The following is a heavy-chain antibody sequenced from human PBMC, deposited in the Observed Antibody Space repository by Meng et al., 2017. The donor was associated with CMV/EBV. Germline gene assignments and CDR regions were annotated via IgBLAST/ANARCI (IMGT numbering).Heavy chain of an antibody. V-gene: IGHV4-30-4*08. Sequence: QVHLQGPGPGLVKPCPPLSRTCAVPGGHIRGGDYYWSWIRQPPGKGLEWIGYIYYSGSTYYNPSLKSRVTISVDTSKNQFSLKLSSVTAADTAVYYCARVGRTSCYDYWGQGTLVTVSS. CDR1: GGHIRGGDYY. D-gene: IGHD2-2*01. CDR2: IYYSGST. J-gene: IGHJ4*02. CDR3: ARVGRTSCYDY.